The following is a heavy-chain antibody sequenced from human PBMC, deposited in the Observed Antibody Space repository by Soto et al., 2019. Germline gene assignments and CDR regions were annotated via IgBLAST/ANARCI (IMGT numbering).Heavy chain of an antibody. CDR2: ISGSGDST. V-gene: IGHV3-23*01. Sequence: GGSLRLSCTASGFTFSGYAMNWVRQATGKGLEWVSVISGSGDSTYYADSVKGRFTISRDNSKNTLYLQMNSLRAEDTAVYYCAKDVVTMIVVVPYYYHGMDVWGQGTTVTVSS. J-gene: IGHJ6*01. D-gene: IGHD3-22*01. CDR1: GFTFSGYA. CDR3: AKDVVTMIVVVPYYYHGMDV.